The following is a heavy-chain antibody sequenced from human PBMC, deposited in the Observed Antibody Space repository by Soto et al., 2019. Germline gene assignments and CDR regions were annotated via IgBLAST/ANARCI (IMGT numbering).Heavy chain of an antibody. J-gene: IGHJ4*02. D-gene: IGHD6-19*01. CDR1: GYTITTGGYT. V-gene: IGHV4-30-2*01. CDR2: TYHSGNP. Sequence: LSLTCNVSGYTITTGGYTWAWLRQPPGKALEWIGHTYHSGNPYYNPSLKRRVIISVDRSKNQFSLKVRYVTAADTALYYCARDNGQWMVNDWGQGTLVTVSS. CDR3: ARDNGQWMVND.